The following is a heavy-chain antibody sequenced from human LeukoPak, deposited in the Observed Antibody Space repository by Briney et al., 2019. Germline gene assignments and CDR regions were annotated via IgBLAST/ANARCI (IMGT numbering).Heavy chain of an antibody. V-gene: IGHV3-23*01. CDR2: ISASGGST. Sequence: GGSLRLSCAASGFTFSSYAMSWVRQAPGKGLEWVSAISASGGSTYYADSVKGRFTISRDNSKNTLYLQMNSLRAEDTAVYYCAKAQGSLAYTISTTPFQHWGQGTLVTVSS. CDR3: AKAQGSLAYTISTTPFQH. D-gene: IGHD1-1*01. CDR1: GFTFSSYA. J-gene: IGHJ1*01.